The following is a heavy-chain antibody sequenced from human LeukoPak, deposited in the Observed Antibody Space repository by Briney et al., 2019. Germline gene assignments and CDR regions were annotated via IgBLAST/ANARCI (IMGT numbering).Heavy chain of an antibody. V-gene: IGHV4-61*05. CDR1: GGSISSSSYY. Sequence: PSETLSLTCTVSGGSISSSSYYRGWIRQPPGKGLEWIGYIYYSGSTNYNPSLKSRVTISVDTSKNQFSLKLSSVTAADTAVYYCASSDYGYFQHWGQGTLVTVSS. CDR2: IYYSGST. D-gene: IGHD4-17*01. J-gene: IGHJ1*01. CDR3: ASSDYGYFQH.